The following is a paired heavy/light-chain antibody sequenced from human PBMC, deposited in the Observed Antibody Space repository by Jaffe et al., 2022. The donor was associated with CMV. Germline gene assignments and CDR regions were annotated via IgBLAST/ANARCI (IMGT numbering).Heavy chain of an antibody. CDR1: GFTFSSYS. V-gene: IGHV3-21*01. CDR3: ARVISSNYYSPEYYYYGMDV. CDR2: ISSSSSYI. D-gene: IGHD4-4*01. J-gene: IGHJ6*02. Sequence: EVQLVESGGGLVKPGGSLRLSCAASGFTFSSYSMNWVRQAPGKGLEWVSSISSSSSYIYYADSVKGRFTISRDNAKNSLYLQMNSLRAEDTAVYYCARVISSNYYSPEYYYYGMDVWGQGTTVTVSS.
Light chain of an antibody. CDR2: EVS. CDR1: SSDVGSYNL. J-gene: IGLJ2*01. CDR3: CSYAGSVV. Sequence: QSALTQPASVSGSPGQSITISCTGTSSDVGSYNLVSWYQQHPGKAPKLMIYEVSKRPSGVSNRFSGSKSGNTASLTISGLQAEDEADYYCCSYAGSVVFGGGTKLTVL. V-gene: IGLV2-23*02.